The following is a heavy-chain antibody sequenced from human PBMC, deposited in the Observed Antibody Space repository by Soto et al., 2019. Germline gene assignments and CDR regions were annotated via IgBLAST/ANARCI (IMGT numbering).Heavy chain of an antibody. D-gene: IGHD3-3*01. J-gene: IGHJ4*02. V-gene: IGHV3-33*01. CDR1: GFTFSSYG. CDR3: ARGTTYYDFWSGYPFDY. Sequence: QVQLVESGGGVVQPGRSLRLSCAASGFTFSSYGMHWVRQAPGKGLEWVAVIWYDGSNKYYADSVKCRFTISRDNSKNTLYLQMNSLRAEDTAVYYCARGTTYYDFWSGYPFDYWGQGTLVTVSS. CDR2: IWYDGSNK.